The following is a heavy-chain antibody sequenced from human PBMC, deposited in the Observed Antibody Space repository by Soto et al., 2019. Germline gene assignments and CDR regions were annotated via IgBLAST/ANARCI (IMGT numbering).Heavy chain of an antibody. CDR1: GFTFSSYG. J-gene: IGHJ4*02. Sequence: QVQLVESGGGVVQPGRSLRLSCAASGFTFSSYGMHWVRQAPGKGLEWVAVIWYDGSNKYYADSVKGRFTISRDNSKNTLYLQMNSLRAEDSVVYYWARALGVYCGGDCALEYWGQGTVVTVSS. CDR2: IWYDGSNK. V-gene: IGHV3-33*01. D-gene: IGHD2-21*02. CDR3: ARALGVYCGGDCALEY.